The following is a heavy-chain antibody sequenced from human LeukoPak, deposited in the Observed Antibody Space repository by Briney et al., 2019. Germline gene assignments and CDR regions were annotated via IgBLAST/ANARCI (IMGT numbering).Heavy chain of an antibody. CDR2: FDPEDGET. V-gene: IGHV1-24*01. CDR1: GYTLIELS. Sequence: ASVKVSCKVSGYTLIELSMHWVRQAPGKGLEWMGGFDPEDGETIYAQKFQGRVTMTEDTSTDTAYMELSSLRSEDTAVYYCATVSYYDSETGDYWGQGTLVTVSS. D-gene: IGHD3-22*01. J-gene: IGHJ4*02. CDR3: ATVSYYDSETGDY.